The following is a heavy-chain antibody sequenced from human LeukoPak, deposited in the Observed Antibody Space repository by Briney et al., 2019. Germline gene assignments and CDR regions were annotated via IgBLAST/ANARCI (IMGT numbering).Heavy chain of an antibody. V-gene: IGHV3-49*04. CDR1: GFTFGDYA. Sequence: GGSLRLSCTASGFTFGDYAMSWVRQAPGKGLQWVGFIRSKAFDESTEYAASVKGRFTISRDDSKSIAYLQMNSLKIEDTAVYYCASSFGQLSFFDYWGQGALVTVSS. CDR2: IRSKAFDEST. D-gene: IGHD3-10*01. CDR3: ASSFGQLSFFDY. J-gene: IGHJ4*02.